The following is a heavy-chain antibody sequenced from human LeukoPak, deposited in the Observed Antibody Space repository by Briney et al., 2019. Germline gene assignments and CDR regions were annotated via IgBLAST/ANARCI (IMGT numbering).Heavy chain of an antibody. Sequence: GGSLRLSCAASGFTFSSYAMHWVRQAPGKGLEWVAVISYDGSNKYYADSVKGRFTISRDNSKNTLYLQMNSLRAEDTAVYYCARARSTVVKDYWGQGTLVTVSS. CDR2: ISYDGSNK. CDR3: ARARSTVVKDY. D-gene: IGHD4-23*01. CDR1: GFTFSSYA. V-gene: IGHV3-30*04. J-gene: IGHJ4*02.